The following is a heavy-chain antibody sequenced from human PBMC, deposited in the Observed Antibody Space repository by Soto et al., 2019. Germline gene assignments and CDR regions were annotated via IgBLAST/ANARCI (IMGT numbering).Heavy chain of an antibody. CDR1: GYTFTSYG. J-gene: IGHJ4*02. CDR3: ARHHSDTDMAMFDY. CDR2: ISAYNGNT. Sequence: GASVKVSCKASGYTFTSYGISWVRQAPGQGLEWMGWISAYNGNTNYAQKLQGRVTMTTDTSTSTAYMELRSLRSDDTAVYYCARHHSDTDMAMFDYWGQGTLVTVSS. V-gene: IGHV1-18*01. D-gene: IGHD5-18*01.